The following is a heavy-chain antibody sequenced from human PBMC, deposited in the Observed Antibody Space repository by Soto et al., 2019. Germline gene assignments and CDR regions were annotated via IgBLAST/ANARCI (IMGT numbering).Heavy chain of an antibody. D-gene: IGHD4-4*01. CDR3: AREGTVTYFDY. J-gene: IGHJ4*02. CDR2: IIPILGIA. CDR1: GGTFSSYT. V-gene: IGHV1-69*08. Sequence: VQLVQSGAEVKKPGSSVKVSCKASGGTFSSYTISWVRQAPGQGLEWMGRIIPILGIANYAQKFQGSVTITADKSTSTAYMELSSLRSEDTAVYYCAREGTVTYFDYWGQGTLVTVSS.